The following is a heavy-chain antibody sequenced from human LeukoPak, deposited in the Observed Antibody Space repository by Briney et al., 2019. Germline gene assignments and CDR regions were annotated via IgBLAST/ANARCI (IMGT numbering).Heavy chain of an antibody. CDR2: INHSGST. Sequence: SETLSLTCAVYGGSFSGYYWSWIRQPPGKGLEWLGEINHSGSTNYNPSLKSRVTISVDTSKNQFSLKLSSVTAADTAVYYCARGRVLLAYCGGDCYHSWRRGAYFDYWGQGTLVTVSS. J-gene: IGHJ4*02. CDR3: ARGRVLLAYCGGDCYHSWRRGAYFDY. CDR1: GGSFSGYY. V-gene: IGHV4-34*01. D-gene: IGHD2-21*02.